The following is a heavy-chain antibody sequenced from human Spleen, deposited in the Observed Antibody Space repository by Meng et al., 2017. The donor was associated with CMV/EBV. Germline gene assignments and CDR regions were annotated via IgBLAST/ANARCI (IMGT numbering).Heavy chain of an antibody. D-gene: IGHD1-26*01. CDR3: TSYSGTY. Sequence: LYCAASGFNFSPAWMSGVRQAPGKGLEWVGRIKSKTDDGTIDYAAPVKGRFTISRDDSKNTLFLQMNSLKTEDTAVYYCTSYSGTYWGPGTLVTVSS. V-gene: IGHV3-15*01. CDR2: IKSKTDDGTI. CDR1: GFNFSPAW. J-gene: IGHJ4*02.